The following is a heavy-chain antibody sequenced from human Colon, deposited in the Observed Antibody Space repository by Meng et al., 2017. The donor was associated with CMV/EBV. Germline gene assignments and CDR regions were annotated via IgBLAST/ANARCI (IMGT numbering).Heavy chain of an antibody. CDR1: GGTFSSFT. CDR3: ARDCSHTACPPTVGY. Sequence: SVKVSCKASGGTFSSFTISWVRQAPGQGLEWMGGINTILGIANYAQKLQGRVTITADKSTSTAYMELSSLRSDDTAVYYCARDCSHTACPPTVGYWGQGTLVTVSS. V-gene: IGHV1-69*10. CDR2: INTILGIA. D-gene: IGHD2-15*01. J-gene: IGHJ4*02.